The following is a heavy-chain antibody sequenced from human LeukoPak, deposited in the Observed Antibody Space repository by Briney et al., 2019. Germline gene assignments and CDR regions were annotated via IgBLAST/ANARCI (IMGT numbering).Heavy chain of an antibody. V-gene: IGHV3-23*01. CDR1: GFTFSSYG. D-gene: IGHD6-19*01. CDR2: ISGSGGST. CDR3: AKDRSPVAGTPYYFDY. Sequence: GGTLRLSCAASGFTFSSYGMSWVRQAPGKGLEWVSAISGSGGSTYYADSVKGRFTISRDNSKNTLYLQMNSLRAEDTAVYYCAKDRSPVAGTPYYFDYWGQGTLVTVSS. J-gene: IGHJ4*02.